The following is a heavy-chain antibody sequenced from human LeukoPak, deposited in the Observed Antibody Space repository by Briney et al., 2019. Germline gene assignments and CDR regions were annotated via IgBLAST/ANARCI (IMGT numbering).Heavy chain of an antibody. CDR3: ARVVGMTGYFRVANYFDY. CDR2: IKQDGSEK. V-gene: IGHV3-7*03. CDR1: GFIFRSYW. J-gene: IGHJ4*02. D-gene: IGHD3-9*01. Sequence: GGSLRLSCAASGFIFRSYWMRWVRQAPGKGLEWVANIKQDGSEKYYVDPVKGRFTISRDNAKNSLSLQMNSLRAEDTAVYYCARVVGMTGYFRVANYFDYWGQGTLVTVSS.